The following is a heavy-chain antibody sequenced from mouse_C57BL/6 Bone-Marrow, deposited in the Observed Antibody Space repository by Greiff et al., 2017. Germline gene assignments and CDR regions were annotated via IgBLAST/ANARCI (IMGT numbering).Heavy chain of an antibody. V-gene: IGHV1-15*01. CDR1: GYTFTDYE. CDR2: IDPETGGT. CDR3: TRKKCVLWDY. J-gene: IGHJ2*01. Sequence: VQLQQSGAELVRPGASVTLSCKASGYTFTDYEIHWVKQTPVHGLEWIGAIDPETGGTAYNQKFKGKAILTADKSSSTAYMELRSLTSEDSAVYYCTRKKCVLWDYWGQGTTLTVSS. D-gene: IGHD1-1*02.